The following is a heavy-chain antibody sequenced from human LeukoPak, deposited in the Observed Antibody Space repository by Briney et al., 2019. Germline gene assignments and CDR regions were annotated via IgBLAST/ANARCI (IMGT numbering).Heavy chain of an antibody. V-gene: IGHV3-NL1*01. CDR2: LYSDGNT. Sequence: GGSLRLSCAASGFTFSNYGMHWVRQAPGKGLEWVSVLYSDGNTKYADSVQGRFTISRDNSKNTLYLEMNSLSPDDTAVYYCARGVEPLAANTLAYWGQGTLVTVSS. CDR1: GFTFSNYG. D-gene: IGHD1-14*01. J-gene: IGHJ4*02. CDR3: ARGVEPLAANTLAY.